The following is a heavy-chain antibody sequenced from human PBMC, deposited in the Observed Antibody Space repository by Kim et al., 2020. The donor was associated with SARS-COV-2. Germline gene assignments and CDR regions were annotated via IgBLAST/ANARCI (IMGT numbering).Heavy chain of an antibody. CDR3: ARDLGSRVRDY. V-gene: IGHV1-3*01. D-gene: IGHD6-13*01. Sequence: TKYSQKFQGRVTITRDTSASTAYMELSSLRSEDTAVYYCARDLGSRVRDYWGQGTLVTVSS. J-gene: IGHJ4*02. CDR2: T.